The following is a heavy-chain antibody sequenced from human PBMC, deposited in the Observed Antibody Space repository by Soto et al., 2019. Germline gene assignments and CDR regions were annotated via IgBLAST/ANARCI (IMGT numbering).Heavy chain of an antibody. CDR1: GFTFTTAW. CDR3: TTDYYYDSSGYYYVPKIFDY. V-gene: IGHV3-15*07. D-gene: IGHD3-22*01. Sequence: PGGSLRLSCAASGFTFTTAWINWVRQAPGKGLEWVGRIKSKTDGGTPDFAAPVRGRFAISRDDSKNTLYLQMNSLKTEDTAVYYCTTDYYYDSSGYYYVPKIFDYWGQGTLVTVSS. CDR2: IKSKTDGGTP. J-gene: IGHJ4*02.